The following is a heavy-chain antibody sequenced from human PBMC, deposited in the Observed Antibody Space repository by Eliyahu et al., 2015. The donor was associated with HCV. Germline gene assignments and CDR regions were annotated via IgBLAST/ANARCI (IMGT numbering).Heavy chain of an antibody. J-gene: IGHJ4*02. CDR1: GFSLSTSGMR. V-gene: IGHV2-70*04. CDR3: TRSIAGAERDFDY. CDR2: IDWDDDK. Sequence: QVTLKESGPALVKPTQTLTLTCTFSGFSLSTSGMRVSWIRQPPGKALEWLARIDWDDDKFYSTSLKTRLTISKDTSKNQVVLTVTNMDPVDTGTYYCTRSIAGAERDFDYWGQGTLVTVSS. D-gene: IGHD6-13*01.